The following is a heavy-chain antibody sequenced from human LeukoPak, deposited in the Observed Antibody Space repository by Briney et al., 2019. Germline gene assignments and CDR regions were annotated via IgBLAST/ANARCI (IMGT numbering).Heavy chain of an antibody. D-gene: IGHD2-2*01. CDR3: ARGGGYCSSTSCYYFDS. V-gene: IGHV3-21*01. CDR2: ISSTGNYI. CDR1: GFTFSSYS. J-gene: IGHJ4*02. Sequence: GGSLRLSCEASGFTFSSYSMNWVRQAPRKGLEWVSSISSTGNYIYYADSVKGGSTVSRDNAKKSMYLQMNSLRAEDTAVYYCARGGGYCSSTSCYYFDSWGQGILVTVSS.